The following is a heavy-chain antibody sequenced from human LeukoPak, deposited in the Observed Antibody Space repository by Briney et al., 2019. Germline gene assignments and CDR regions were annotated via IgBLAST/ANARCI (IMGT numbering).Heavy chain of an antibody. CDR1: GFIFSSYA. CDR3: ARCRDYDFWSGSVVDY. Sequence: PGGSLRLSCAASGFIFSSYAMHWVRQAPGKALEWVAVISYDGTNTDYADSVKGRFTISRDNSKNALYLQMNSLRAEDTAVYYCARCRDYDFWSGSVVDYWGQGTLVTVSS. D-gene: IGHD3-3*01. CDR2: ISYDGTNT. J-gene: IGHJ4*02. V-gene: IGHV3-30-3*01.